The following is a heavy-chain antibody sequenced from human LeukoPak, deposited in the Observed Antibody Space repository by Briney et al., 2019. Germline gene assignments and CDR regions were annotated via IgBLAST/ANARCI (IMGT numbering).Heavy chain of an antibody. CDR1: GGSFSGYY. CDR3: ARDPWVELSYDSSGRFDY. Sequence: NPSETLSLTCAVYGGSFSGYYWSWIRQPPGKGLEWIGEINHSGSTNYNPSLKSRVTISVDTSKNQFSLKLSSVTAADTAVYYCARDPWVELSYDSSGRFDYWGQGTLVTVSS. J-gene: IGHJ4*02. D-gene: IGHD3-22*01. V-gene: IGHV4-34*01. CDR2: INHSGST.